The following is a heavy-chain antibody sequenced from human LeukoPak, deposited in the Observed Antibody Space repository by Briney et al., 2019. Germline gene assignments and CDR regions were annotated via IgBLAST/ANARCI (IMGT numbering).Heavy chain of an antibody. J-gene: IGHJ4*02. D-gene: IGHD1-26*01. CDR1: GYTFTIYY. CDR2: INPSGGST. CDR3: ARDSQSSSIVVATHFDY. V-gene: IGHV1-46*01. Sequence: GASVRVSSTASGYTFTIYYMHWVRQAPGQGLEWMGMINPSGGSTSYAQKFQGRVTMTRDMSTSTVYMELSSLRSEDTAVYYCARDSQSSSIVVATHFDYWGQGTLVTVSS.